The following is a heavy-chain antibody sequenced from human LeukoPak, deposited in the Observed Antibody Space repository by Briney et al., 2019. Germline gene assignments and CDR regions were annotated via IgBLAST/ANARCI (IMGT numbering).Heavy chain of an antibody. CDR2: ISSSSSTI. D-gene: IGHD2-8*02. Sequence: GGSLRLSCAASGFTFSSCSMIWVRQAPGKGLEWISYISSSSSTIDHADSVKGRFTISRDDAENSLFPQMNSLRAEDTAVYYCARVFCSGAVCYWGDYWGQGILVTVSS. J-gene: IGHJ4*02. CDR3: ARVFCSGAVCYWGDY. V-gene: IGHV3-48*01. CDR1: GFTFSSCS.